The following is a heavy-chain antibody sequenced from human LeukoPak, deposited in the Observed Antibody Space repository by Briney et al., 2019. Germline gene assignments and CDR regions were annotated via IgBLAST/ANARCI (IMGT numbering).Heavy chain of an antibody. CDR3: ARDFDDVNGDFYYIPDF. J-gene: IGHJ4*02. V-gene: IGHV3-30*02. D-gene: IGHD3-10*02. Sequence: PGGSLRIICEAPGSQVSSTGMHWGRQAPPMGLEWLAFIRYDGTKKFYGDSVRGRFTISRDNSKNTLYLEMNSLRHEDTAVYSCARDFDDVNGDFYYIPDFWGQGTLVTVSS. CDR2: IRYDGTKK. CDR1: GSQVSSTG.